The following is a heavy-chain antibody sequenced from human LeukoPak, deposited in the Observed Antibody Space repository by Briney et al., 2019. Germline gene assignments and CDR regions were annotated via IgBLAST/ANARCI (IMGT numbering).Heavy chain of an antibody. J-gene: IGHJ4*02. Sequence: GGSLRLSCAAAGFTFSSYAMSWVRQAPGRGLEWVSAISGSGGSTYYADSVKGRFTISRDNSKNTLYLQMNSLRAEDTAVYYCVSPKYSSAWFFDYWGQGTLVTVSS. V-gene: IGHV3-23*01. CDR2: ISGSGGST. CDR3: VSPKYSSAWFFDY. CDR1: GFTFSSYA. D-gene: IGHD6-19*01.